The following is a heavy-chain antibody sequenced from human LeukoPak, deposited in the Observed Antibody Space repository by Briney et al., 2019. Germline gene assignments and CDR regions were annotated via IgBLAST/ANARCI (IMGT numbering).Heavy chain of an antibody. V-gene: IGHV3-7*01. CDR1: GFTFSSYW. Sequence: GTSLRLSCAASGFTFSSYWVTWVRQAPGKGLEWVANIKQDGSEKYYVDSVKGRFTISRDNAKNSLYLQMNSLRAEDTAVYYCARDDRRAGQGYWGQGTLVTVSS. J-gene: IGHJ4*02. CDR3: ARDDRRAGQGY. D-gene: IGHD1-14*01. CDR2: IKQDGSEK.